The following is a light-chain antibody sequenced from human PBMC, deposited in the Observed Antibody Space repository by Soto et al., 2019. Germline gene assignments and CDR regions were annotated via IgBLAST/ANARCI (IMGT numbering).Light chain of an antibody. Sequence: DIRMTQSPSSLSASVGDRVTITCQASQDSSNYLNWYQQKPGKAPKLLIYDASNLETGVPSRFSGSGSGTNFTFTITTLHPEDIPTYYCQQYDNLPLTFAGGPKVEIK. CDR1: QDSSNY. CDR2: DAS. J-gene: IGKJ4*01. CDR3: QQYDNLPLT. V-gene: IGKV1-33*01.